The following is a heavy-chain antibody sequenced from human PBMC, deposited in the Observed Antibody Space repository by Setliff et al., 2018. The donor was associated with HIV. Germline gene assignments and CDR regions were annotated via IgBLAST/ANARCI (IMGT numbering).Heavy chain of an antibody. CDR3: TRDPYNFWSGFSYYYHMDV. Sequence: SETLSLTCAVYGGSFSGYYWSWIRQPPGKGLEWIGEINHSGSTNHNPSLKSRVTISVDTSKNQFSLKLSSVTAADTAVYYCTRDPYNFWSGFSYYYHMDVWGKGTTVTVSS. V-gene: IGHV4-34*01. CDR1: GGSFSGYY. CDR2: INHSGST. J-gene: IGHJ6*03. D-gene: IGHD3-3*01.